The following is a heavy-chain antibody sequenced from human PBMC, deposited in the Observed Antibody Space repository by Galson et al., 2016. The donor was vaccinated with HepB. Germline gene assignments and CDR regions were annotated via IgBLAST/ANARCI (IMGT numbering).Heavy chain of an antibody. V-gene: IGHV3-33*01. D-gene: IGHD4-11*01. CDR1: GFTFSSYG. Sequence: SLRLSCAASGFTFSSYGMHWVRQAPGKGLEWVALIYYDGSNKYYEDSVKGRFTISRDNSKNTLYLQMNSLRAEDTAVYYCARGDDYTPFDYWGQGTLVPVSS. CDR3: ARGDDYTPFDY. CDR2: IYYDGSNK. J-gene: IGHJ4*02.